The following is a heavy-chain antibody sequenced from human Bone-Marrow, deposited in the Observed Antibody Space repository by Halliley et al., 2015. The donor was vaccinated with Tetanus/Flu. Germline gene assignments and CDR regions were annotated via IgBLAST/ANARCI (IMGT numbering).Heavy chain of an antibody. Sequence: TLSLTCTVSGDSVSSPSYYWGWIRQAPGKGLEWIGSTSDSGSTYYNPSLKSRVTISEDASKNQFSLKLRSVTAADTAVYFCATHDLGRSSYIVPSDIWGQGTLVAVSS. J-gene: IGHJ4*02. CDR2: TSDSGST. CDR3: ATHDLGRSSYIVPSDI. CDR1: GDSVSSPSYY. V-gene: IGHV4-39*01. D-gene: IGHD1-26*01.